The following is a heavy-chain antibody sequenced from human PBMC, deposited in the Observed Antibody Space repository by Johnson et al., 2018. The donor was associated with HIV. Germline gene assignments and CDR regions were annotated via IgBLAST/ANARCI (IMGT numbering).Heavy chain of an antibody. CDR2: IWFDGTNK. D-gene: IGHD4-23*01. CDR3: ARDYRYGGNSAFDF. V-gene: IGHV3-33*01. J-gene: IGHJ3*01. Sequence: QVQLVESGGGLVQPGGSLRLSCAASGFSLSNCGMHWVRQAPGKGLQWVAVIWFDGTNKNYGDSVKGRFTISRDNSKNTLYLQMNSLRAEDTAVYYCARDYRYGGNSAFDFWGQGTKVTVSS. CDR1: GFSLSNCG.